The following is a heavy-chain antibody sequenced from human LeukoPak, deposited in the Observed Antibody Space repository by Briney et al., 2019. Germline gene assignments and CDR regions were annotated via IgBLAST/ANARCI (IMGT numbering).Heavy chain of an antibody. Sequence: QPGGSLRLSCAASGFTFSNYAMNWVRQAPGKGLEFVSGISGSGGSTYYADSVKGQFTISRDNSKNTMYLQMNSLRADDTAVYYCAKVVSSRFDFWGQGTLVTVSS. CDR1: GFTFSNYA. CDR3: AKVVSSRFDF. D-gene: IGHD2-8*02. CDR2: ISGSGGST. J-gene: IGHJ4*02. V-gene: IGHV3-23*01.